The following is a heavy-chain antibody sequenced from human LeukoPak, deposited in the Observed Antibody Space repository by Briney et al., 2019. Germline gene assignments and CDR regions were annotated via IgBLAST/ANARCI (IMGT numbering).Heavy chain of an antibody. D-gene: IGHD3-22*01. CDR2: INPNSGGT. V-gene: IGHV1-2*02. Sequence: GASVKVSCKASGYTFTGYYMHWVRQAPGQGLEWMGWINPNSGGTNYAQKFQGRVTMTRDTSISTAYMELSRLRSDDTAVYYCLGVVVINGPYYFDYWGQGTLVTVSS. J-gene: IGHJ4*02. CDR1: GYTFTGYY. CDR3: LGVVVINGPYYFDY.